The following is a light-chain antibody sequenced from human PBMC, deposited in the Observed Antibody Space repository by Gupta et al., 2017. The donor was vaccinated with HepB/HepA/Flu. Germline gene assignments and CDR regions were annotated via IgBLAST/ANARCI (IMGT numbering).Light chain of an antibody. CDR2: EDN. J-gene: IGLJ2*01. V-gene: IGLV1-51*02. Sequence: QPVSMPPPSVYSASGHRVTTSSSVGSSNIGNNYVSWYQQLPGSAPKLLIYEDNKRPSGIPDRFSCSKSGTSATLCITVLQTGDEADYYYGTWDSGLSAAVFGGGTELTVL. CDR1: SSNIGNNY. CDR3: GTWDSGLSAAV.